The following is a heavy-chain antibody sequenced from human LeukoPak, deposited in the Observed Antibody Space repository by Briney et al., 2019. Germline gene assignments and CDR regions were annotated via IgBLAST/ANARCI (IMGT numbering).Heavy chain of an antibody. CDR2: IGPAGAT. J-gene: IGHJ4*02. CDR3: TRATAGFDY. V-gene: IGHV3-13*01. Sequence: GGSLRLSCAASGFTFSSYDMHWVRQTTGKGLEWVSGIGPAGATFYPGSVKGRFTISRENAKNSLYLQMNNLRAGDTAVYYCTRATAGFDYWGQGTLVTVSS. CDR1: GFTFSSYD.